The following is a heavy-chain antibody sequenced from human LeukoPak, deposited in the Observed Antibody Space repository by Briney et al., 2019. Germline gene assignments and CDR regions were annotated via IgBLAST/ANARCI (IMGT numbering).Heavy chain of an antibody. CDR2: IIPIFGTA. V-gene: IGHV1-69*06. CDR1: GGTFSSYA. D-gene: IGHD2-15*01. CDR3: ATRNKDIVVDDSPVMDV. Sequence: ASVRVSCEASGGTFSSYAISWVRQAPGQGLEWMGGIIPIFGTANYAQKFQGRVTITADKSTSTAYMELSSLRSEDTAVYYCATRNKDIVVDDSPVMDVWGKGTTVTVSS. J-gene: IGHJ6*04.